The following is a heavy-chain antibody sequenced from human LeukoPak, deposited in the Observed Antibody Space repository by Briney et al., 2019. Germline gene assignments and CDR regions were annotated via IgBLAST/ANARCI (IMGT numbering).Heavy chain of an antibody. D-gene: IGHD4-17*01. Sequence: SETLSLTCTVSGYSISSGYYWGWIRQPPGKGLEWIGSIYHSGSTYYNPSLKSRVTISVDTSKNQFSLKLSSVTAADTAVYYCARVSNYGDYDDYWGQGTLVTVSS. CDR1: GYSISSGYY. CDR3: ARVSNYGDYDDY. J-gene: IGHJ4*02. CDR2: IYHSGST. V-gene: IGHV4-38-2*02.